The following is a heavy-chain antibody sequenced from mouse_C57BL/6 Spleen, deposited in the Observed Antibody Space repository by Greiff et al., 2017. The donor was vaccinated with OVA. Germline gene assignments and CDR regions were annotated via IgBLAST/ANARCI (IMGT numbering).Heavy chain of an antibody. Sequence: VQLQQPGAELVKPGASVKLSCKASGYTFTSYWMQWVKQRPGQGLEWIGEIDPSDSYTNYNQKFKGKATLTVDTSSSTAYMQLSSLTSEDSAVYYCARGGDYDEAWFAYWGQGTLVTVSA. J-gene: IGHJ3*01. CDR3: ARGGDYDEAWFAY. CDR1: GYTFTSYW. D-gene: IGHD2-4*01. CDR2: IDPSDSYT. V-gene: IGHV1-50*01.